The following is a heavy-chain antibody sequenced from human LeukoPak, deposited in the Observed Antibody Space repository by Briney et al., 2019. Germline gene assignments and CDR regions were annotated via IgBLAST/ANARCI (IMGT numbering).Heavy chain of an antibody. J-gene: IGHJ4*02. CDR1: GFSFSDHF. V-gene: IGHV3-72*01. CDR3: VKVDGTVIRGIIVTRLDY. CDR2: ARDKANGYTT. D-gene: IGHD3-10*01. Sequence: PGGSLRLSCVASGFSFSDHFMDWVRQAPGKGLEWVGRARDKANGYTTEYAASVKGRFTISRDESRKSVYLQMSSLKTEDTAVHYCVKVDGTVIRGIIVTRLDYWGQGTLVTVSS.